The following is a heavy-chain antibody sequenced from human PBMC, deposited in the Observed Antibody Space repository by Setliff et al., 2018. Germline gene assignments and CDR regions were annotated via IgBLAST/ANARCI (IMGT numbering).Heavy chain of an antibody. CDR3: ARGPTIFGAIYYMDV. J-gene: IGHJ6*03. CDR1: GFTFSRYS. V-gene: IGHV3-48*01. CDR2: ISASSSTI. D-gene: IGHD3-3*01. Sequence: PGGSLRLSCAASGFTFSRYSMNWVRQGPGKGLEWVSYISASSSTIYYSGSVKGRFTISRDNAKNSLFLQMNGLRADDTAVYYCARGPTIFGAIYYMDVWGKGTTVTVSS.